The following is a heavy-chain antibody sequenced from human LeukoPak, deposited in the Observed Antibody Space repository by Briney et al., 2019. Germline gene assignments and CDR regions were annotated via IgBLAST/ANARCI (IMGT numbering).Heavy chain of an antibody. D-gene: IGHD4-23*01. CDR3: AKDWSYGGNSWKYFGS. J-gene: IGHJ4*02. CDR2: ISWKSDSV. V-gene: IGHV3-9*01. Sequence: GGSLRLSCAASGFTFDDYAMHWVRQAPGKGLEWVSGISWKSDSVDYADSVKGRFTISRDNAKNSLYLQMNSLRADDTALYYCAKDWSYGGNSWKYFGSWGRGVLVTVSS. CDR1: GFTFDDYA.